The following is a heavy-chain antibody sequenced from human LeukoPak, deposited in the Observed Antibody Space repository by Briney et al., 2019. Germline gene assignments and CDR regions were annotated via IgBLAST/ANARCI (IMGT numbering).Heavy chain of an antibody. D-gene: IGHD3-10*01. Sequence: GGSLRLSCAASGFSVSSNCMNWVRQAPGKGLEWVSVIYSGGSTYYADSVKGRFTISRDSSKNTLYLQMNSLRVEDTAVYYCARFYGSGSYYYFDDWGQGTLVTVSS. V-gene: IGHV3-66*01. CDR3: ARFYGSGSYYYFDD. J-gene: IGHJ4*02. CDR2: IYSGGST. CDR1: GFSVSSNC.